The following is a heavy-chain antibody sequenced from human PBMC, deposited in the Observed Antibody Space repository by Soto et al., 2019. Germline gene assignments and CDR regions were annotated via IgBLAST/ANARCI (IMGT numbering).Heavy chain of an antibody. D-gene: IGHD6-13*01. CDR1: GFTFSSYW. CDR3: AVYSSSWRAPVY. V-gene: IGHV3-7*03. J-gene: IGHJ4*02. CDR2: IKQDGSEK. Sequence: GGSLRLSCAASGFTFSSYWMSWVRQAPGKGLEWVANIKQDGSEKYYVDSVKGRFTISRDNAKNSLYLQMNSLRAEDTAVYYCAVYSSSWRAPVYWGPGTMVTVYS.